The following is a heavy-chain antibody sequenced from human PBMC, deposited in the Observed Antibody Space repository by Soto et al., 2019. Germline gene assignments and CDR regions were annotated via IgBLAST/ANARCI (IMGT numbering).Heavy chain of an antibody. CDR2: IYWNDYS. CDR3: AHLDSGDYDRLQSFDD. V-gene: IGHV2-5*01. CDR1: GFSLSTSGEA. D-gene: IGHD4-17*01. J-gene: IGHJ4*02. Sequence: QITLQESGPTLVKPTQTLTLTCIFSGFSLSTSGEAVGWIRQPPGKALEWLALIYWNDYSHYNPSPKSRLTITKDTSTNQVVLTLTTMDPVDTATYYCAHLDSGDYDRLQSFDDWGQGTLVTVSS.